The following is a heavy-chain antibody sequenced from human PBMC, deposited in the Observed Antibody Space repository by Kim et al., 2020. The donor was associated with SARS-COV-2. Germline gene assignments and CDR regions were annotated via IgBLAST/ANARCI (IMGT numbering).Heavy chain of an antibody. D-gene: IGHD3-9*01. V-gene: IGHV3-74*01. J-gene: IGHJ3*02. Sequence: GGSLRLSCAASGFTFSSYWMHWVRQAPGKGLVWVSRINSDGSSTSYADSVKGRFTISRDNAKNTLYLQMNSLRAEDTAVYYCAKHLILTGYYMFYSGAFDIWGQGTMVTVSS. CDR1: GFTFSSYW. CDR2: INSDGSST. CDR3: AKHLILTGYYMFYSGAFDI.